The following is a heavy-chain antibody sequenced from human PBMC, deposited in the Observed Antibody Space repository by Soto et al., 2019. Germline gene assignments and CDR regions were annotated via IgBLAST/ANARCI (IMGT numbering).Heavy chain of an antibody. V-gene: IGHV4-31*03. Sequence: QVQLQESGPGLVKPSQTLSLTCTVSGGSISSGGYYWSWIRQHPGKGLEWIGYIYYSGSTYYNPSLKSRVTISVDTAKNQFSLKLSSVTAADTAVYYCARGSVVAATLFDYWGQGTLVTVSS. J-gene: IGHJ4*02. CDR3: ARGSVVAATLFDY. CDR1: GGSISSGGYY. CDR2: IYYSGST. D-gene: IGHD2-15*01.